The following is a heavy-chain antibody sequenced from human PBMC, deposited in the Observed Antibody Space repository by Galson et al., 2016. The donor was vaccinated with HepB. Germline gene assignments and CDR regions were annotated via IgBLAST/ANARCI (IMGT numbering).Heavy chain of an antibody. CDR2: IYPDDSDT. Sequence: QSGAEVKKPGESLKISCKGSGYTFPIYWIGWVRQMPGKGLEWMGSIYPDDSDTRYSPSFQGQVPISADKSISTAYLHWSSLKASDAAIYSCARPGDYGDSPYGGQGTLLTVSS. CDR3: ARPGDYGDSPY. V-gene: IGHV5-51*01. J-gene: IGHJ4*02. D-gene: IGHD4-17*01. CDR1: GYTFPIYW.